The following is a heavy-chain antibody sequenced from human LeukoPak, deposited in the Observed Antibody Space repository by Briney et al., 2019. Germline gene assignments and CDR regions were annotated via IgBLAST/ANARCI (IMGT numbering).Heavy chain of an antibody. CDR2: IYYSGST. D-gene: IGHD3-10*01. CDR3: ARLTMVRGVPDAFDN. J-gene: IGHJ3*02. V-gene: IGHV4-39*01. CDR1: GGSISSSSYY. Sequence: PSETLSLTCTVSGGSISSSSYYWGWIRQPPGKGLEWIGSIYYSGSTYYNPSLKSRVTISVDTSKNQFSLKLSSVTAADTAVYYCARLTMVRGVPDAFDNWGQGTMVTVSS.